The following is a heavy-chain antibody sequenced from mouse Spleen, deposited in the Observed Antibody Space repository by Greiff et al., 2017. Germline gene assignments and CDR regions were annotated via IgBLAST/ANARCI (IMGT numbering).Heavy chain of an antibody. CDR1: GFTFSSYA. D-gene: IGHD1-1*01. Sequence: EVQVVESGGGLVKPGGSLKLSCAASGFTFSSYAMSWVRQTPEKRLEWVATISDGGSYTYYPDNVKGRFTISRDNAKNNLYLQMSHLKSEDTAMYYCARVPHYYGSSYVDYWGQGTTLTVSS. CDR3: ARVPHYYGSSYVDY. J-gene: IGHJ2*01. V-gene: IGHV5-4*01. CDR2: ISDGGSYT.